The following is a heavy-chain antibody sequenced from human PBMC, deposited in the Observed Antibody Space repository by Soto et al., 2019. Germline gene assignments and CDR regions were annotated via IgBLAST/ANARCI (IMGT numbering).Heavy chain of an antibody. D-gene: IGHD7-27*01. V-gene: IGHV4-59*11. CDR3: TRANWYSEY. Sequence: QVQLQESGPGLVKPSETLSLTCSVSGGSISNHYWSWIRQPPGKGLEWIGYIYYNGNTNYNPFLESRVTMSVDTSRNQISLKLTTVTAADTAVYYCTRANWYSEYWGQGTLVTVSS. CDR1: GGSISNHY. CDR2: IYYNGNT. J-gene: IGHJ4*02.